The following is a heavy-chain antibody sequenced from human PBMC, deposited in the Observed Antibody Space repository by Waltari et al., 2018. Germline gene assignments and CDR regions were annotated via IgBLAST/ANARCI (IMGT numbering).Heavy chain of an antibody. D-gene: IGHD1-26*01. V-gene: IGHV3-30-3*01. CDR1: GFTISRYS. J-gene: IGHJ1*01. CDR3: ARDAGIVGALGYFQH. CDR2: ISYDGSNK. Sequence: QVQLVESGGGVVQPGRSLRRSCAASGFTISRYSIHGVLTLPGKGLEWVAVISYDGSNKYYADSVKGRFTISRDNSKNTLYLQMNSLRAEDTAVYYCARDAGIVGALGYFQHWGQGTLVTVSS.